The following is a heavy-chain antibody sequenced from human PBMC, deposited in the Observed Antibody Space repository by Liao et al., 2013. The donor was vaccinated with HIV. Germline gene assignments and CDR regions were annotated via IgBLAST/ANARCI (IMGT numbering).Heavy chain of an antibody. CDR2: INHSGST. Sequence: QVQLRQWGAGLLKPSETLSLTCAVYSGSFSGYYWTWIRQSPGKGLEWIGEINHSGSTNYNPSRKSRVTISVDTSKNQFSLRLTSVTAADTAVYYCARDPGQGAFDMWGQGTTVTVSS. V-gene: IGHV4-34*01. CDR3: ARDPGQGAFDM. J-gene: IGHJ3*02. CDR1: SGSFSGYY. D-gene: IGHD3-10*01.